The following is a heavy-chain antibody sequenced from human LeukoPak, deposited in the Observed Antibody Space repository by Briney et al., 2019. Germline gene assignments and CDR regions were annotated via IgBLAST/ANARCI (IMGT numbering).Heavy chain of an antibody. J-gene: IGHJ6*02. Sequence: SETLSLTCTVSGGPISRFYWLWIRQPASKGLDWIGRIHSSGSINHNPSLKSRVTLSVDTSKNQFSLKLTSVAAADTAVYYCARGTFKDGLAVWGQGTTVTVSS. CDR3: ARGTFKDGLAV. CDR2: IHSSGSI. D-gene: IGHD2/OR15-2a*01. V-gene: IGHV4-4*07. CDR1: GGPISRFY.